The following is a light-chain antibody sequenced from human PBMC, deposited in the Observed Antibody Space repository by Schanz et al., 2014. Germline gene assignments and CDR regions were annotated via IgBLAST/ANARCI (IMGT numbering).Light chain of an antibody. CDR1: SGDVGAYNY. Sequence: QSALTQPASVSGSPGQSIAISCTGTSGDVGAYNYVSWYQQHPGKAPKLVIYDATYRPSGVSDRFSGSKSGNTASLTVSGLQAEDEADYYCYSYAGSSTFYVFGAGTKLTVL. CDR2: DAT. CDR3: YSYAGSSTFYV. V-gene: IGLV2-14*01. J-gene: IGLJ1*01.